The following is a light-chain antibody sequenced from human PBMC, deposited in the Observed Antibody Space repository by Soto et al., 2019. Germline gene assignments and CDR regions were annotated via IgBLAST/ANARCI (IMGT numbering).Light chain of an antibody. CDR1: QSISSW. V-gene: IGKV1-5*03. CDR2: KAS. J-gene: IGKJ2*01. Sequence: DIQMTQSPSTLSASVGDRVTITCRASQSISSWLAWYQQKPGKAPKLLISKASSLESGVPSRFSGSGSGTEFTLTISSLQPDDFATYYCQQYNSYPYSFGQGTKLEIK. CDR3: QQYNSYPYS.